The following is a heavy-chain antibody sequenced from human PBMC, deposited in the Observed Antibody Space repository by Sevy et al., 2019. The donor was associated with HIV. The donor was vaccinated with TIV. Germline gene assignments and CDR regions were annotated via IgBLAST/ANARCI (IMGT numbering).Heavy chain of an antibody. CDR3: ARGGATMVRGVIMYY. CDR2: ISSSSSNI. CDR1: GFTFSSYS. Sequence: GGSLRLSCTASGFTFSSYSMNWVRQAPGKGLEWVSSISSSSSNIYYADSLKGRFTISRDNAKNSLYLQMNSLRAEDTAVYYCARGGATMVRGVIMYYWGQGTLVTVSS. J-gene: IGHJ4*02. D-gene: IGHD3-10*01. V-gene: IGHV3-21*01.